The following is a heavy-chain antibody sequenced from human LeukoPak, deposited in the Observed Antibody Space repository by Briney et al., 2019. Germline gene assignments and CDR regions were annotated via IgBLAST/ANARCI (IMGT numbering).Heavy chain of an antibody. J-gene: IGHJ4*02. V-gene: IGHV4-4*07. D-gene: IGHD3-22*01. CDR1: GGSISSYY. Sequence: SETLSLTCTVSGGSISSYYWSWIRQPAGKGLEWIGRIYTSGSTNYNPSLKSRVTISVDTSKNQFSLKLSSVTAADTAVYYCARGTITMIPFDYWGQGTLVTVSS. CDR3: ARGTITMIPFDY. CDR2: IYTSGST.